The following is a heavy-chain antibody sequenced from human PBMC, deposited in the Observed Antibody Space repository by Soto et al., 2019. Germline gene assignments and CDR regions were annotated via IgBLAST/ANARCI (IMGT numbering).Heavy chain of an antibody. CDR1: GFTFSSYA. CDR3: AKDRPPVVVPAAMKAGMDV. J-gene: IGHJ6*02. Sequence: GGSLRLSCAASGFTFSSYAMSWVRQAPGKGLEWVSAISGSGGSTYYADSVKGRFTISRDNSKNTLYLQMNSLRAEDTAVYYCAKDRPPVVVPAAMKAGMDVWGQETTVTVSS. V-gene: IGHV3-23*01. CDR2: ISGSGGST. D-gene: IGHD2-2*01.